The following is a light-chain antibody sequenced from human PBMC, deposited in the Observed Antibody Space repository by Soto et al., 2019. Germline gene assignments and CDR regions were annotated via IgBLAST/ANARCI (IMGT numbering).Light chain of an antibody. CDR3: QQYNDWPPIT. Sequence: EIVMTQSPATLSVSPGERATPSCRASQSVSSNLAWYQQKPGQAPRLLIHDASTRATVIPARFSGSGSGTEFTLTISSLQSEDFAVYYCQQYNDWPPITFGQGTRLEIK. CDR2: DAS. J-gene: IGKJ5*01. V-gene: IGKV3-15*01. CDR1: QSVSSN.